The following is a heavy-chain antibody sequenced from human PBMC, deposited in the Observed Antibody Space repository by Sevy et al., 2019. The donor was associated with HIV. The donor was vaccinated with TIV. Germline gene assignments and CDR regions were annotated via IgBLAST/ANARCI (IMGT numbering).Heavy chain of an antibody. CDR3: ARRLLNWGFDS. Sequence: SETLSLTCTVSGGSISSNDFYWGWIRQPPGKGLEWIGSGYYSGSTYYNPSLKSRVTIFVDTSKNQFSLKLNSVTAADTAVYYCARRLLNWGFDSWGQGTLVTVSS. J-gene: IGHJ4*02. CDR1: GGSISSNDFY. D-gene: IGHD7-27*01. V-gene: IGHV4-39*01. CDR2: GYYSGST.